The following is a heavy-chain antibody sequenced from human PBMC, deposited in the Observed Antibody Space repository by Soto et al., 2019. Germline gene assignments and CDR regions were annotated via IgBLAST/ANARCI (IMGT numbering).Heavy chain of an antibody. Sequence: SETLSLTCTVSGGSISSYYWSWIRQPPGKGLEWFGYIYYSGSTNYNPSLKSRVTISVDTSKNQFSLKLSSVTAADTAVYYCARYYYDSSGYYYGYYYYGMDVWGQGTTVTVSS. CDR3: ARYYYDSSGYYYGYYYYGMDV. V-gene: IGHV4-59*01. CDR2: IYYSGST. CDR1: GGSISSYY. D-gene: IGHD3-22*01. J-gene: IGHJ6*02.